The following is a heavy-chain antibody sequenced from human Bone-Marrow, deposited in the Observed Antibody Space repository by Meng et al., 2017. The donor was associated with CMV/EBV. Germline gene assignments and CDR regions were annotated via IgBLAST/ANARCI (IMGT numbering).Heavy chain of an antibody. V-gene: IGHV1-2*02. CDR3: ARDITARRPSGVYYYYGLDV. CDR2: INPNSGGT. D-gene: IGHD6-6*01. J-gene: IGHJ6*02. CDR1: GYTFTGYY. Sequence: ASVKVSCKASGYTFTGYYMHWVRQAPGQGLEWMGWINPNSGGTNYAQKFQGRVTMTRDTSISTAYMELSSLRSDDTAVYYCARDITARRPSGVYYYYGLDVWRQGTMVTVSS.